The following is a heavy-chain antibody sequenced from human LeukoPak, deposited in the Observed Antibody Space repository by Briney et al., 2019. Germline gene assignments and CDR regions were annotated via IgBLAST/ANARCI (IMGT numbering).Heavy chain of an antibody. V-gene: IGHV3-23*01. Sequence: AGGSLRLSCAASGFTFSSYAMSWVRQAPGKGLEWVSTISGSGGSTYYADSVKGRFTISRDNSKNTLYLQMNSLRAEDTAVYYCAKGLYGDYVPFDYWGQGTLVTVSS. CDR3: AKGLYGDYVPFDY. J-gene: IGHJ4*02. D-gene: IGHD4-17*01. CDR1: GFTFSSYA. CDR2: ISGSGGST.